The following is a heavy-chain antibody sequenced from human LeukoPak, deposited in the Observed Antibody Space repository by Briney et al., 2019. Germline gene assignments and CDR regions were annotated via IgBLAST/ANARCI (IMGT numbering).Heavy chain of an antibody. CDR2: INHSGYT. V-gene: IGHV4-34*01. CDR3: TRMTTGHDY. CDR1: GVSFDDYY. Sequence: SETLSLTCAVSGVSFDDYYWAWVRQNPRKGLEWIGEINHSGYTNDSPSLKSRVTLSIDTSRKQFSLNLRSVTVADAGIYYCTRMTTGHDYWGQGTLVTVSS. D-gene: IGHD4-17*01. J-gene: IGHJ4*02.